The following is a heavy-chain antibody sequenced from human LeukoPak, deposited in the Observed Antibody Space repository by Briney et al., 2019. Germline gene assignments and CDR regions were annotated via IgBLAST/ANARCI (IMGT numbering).Heavy chain of an antibody. J-gene: IGHJ4*02. Sequence: GGSLRLSCAASGFTFSSYAMSWVRQAPGKGLEWVGRIKSKTDGGTTDYAAPVKGRFTISRDDSKNTLYLQMNSLKTEDTAVYYCTTVAGYSYGYRGVDYWGQGTLVTVSS. CDR2: IKSKTDGGTT. V-gene: IGHV3-15*01. CDR3: TTVAGYSYGYRGVDY. D-gene: IGHD5-18*01. CDR1: GFTFSSYA.